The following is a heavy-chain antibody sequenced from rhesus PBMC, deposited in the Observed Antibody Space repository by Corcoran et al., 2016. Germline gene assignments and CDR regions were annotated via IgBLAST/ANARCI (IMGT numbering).Heavy chain of an antibody. CDR1: RFTFDDSA. V-gene: IGHV3-201*01. Sequence: SLRLSCAASRFTFDDSAMHWVRQAPGKGLEWVAAISWDGGRTGYADSVKGRFTISRDNAKNSLYLQMDRLRADDTAVYYCAKGGYSWNDDYGLDSWGQGVVVTVSS. D-gene: IGHD1-14*01. J-gene: IGHJ6*01. CDR3: AKGGYSWNDDYGLDS. CDR2: ISWDGGRT.